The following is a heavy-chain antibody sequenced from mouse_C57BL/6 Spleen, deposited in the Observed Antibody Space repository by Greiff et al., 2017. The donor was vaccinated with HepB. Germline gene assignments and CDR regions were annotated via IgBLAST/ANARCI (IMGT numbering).Heavy chain of an antibody. V-gene: IGHV2-2*01. J-gene: IGHJ3*01. Sequence: QVQLKESGPGLVQPSQSLSITCTVSGFSLTSYGVHWVRQSPGQGLEWLGVIWSGGSTDYNAAFISRLSISKDNSTSQVFFKMNSLQADDTAIYYCARSPYYDYDVEFAYWGQGTLVTVSA. CDR1: GFSLTSYG. CDR2: IWSGGST. CDR3: ARSPYYDYDVEFAY. D-gene: IGHD2-4*01.